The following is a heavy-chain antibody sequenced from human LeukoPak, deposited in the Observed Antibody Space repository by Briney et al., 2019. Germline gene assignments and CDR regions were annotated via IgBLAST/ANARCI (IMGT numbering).Heavy chain of an antibody. Sequence: SETLSLTCTVSGGSISSGGYYWSWIRQHPGKGLEWIGYIYYSGSTYYNPSLKSRVTISVDTSKNQFSLKLSSVTAADTAVYYCARTKDYGDYAEDYWGQGTLVTVSS. V-gene: IGHV4-31*03. J-gene: IGHJ4*02. CDR3: ARTKDYGDYAEDY. D-gene: IGHD4-17*01. CDR2: IYYSGST. CDR1: GGSISSGGYY.